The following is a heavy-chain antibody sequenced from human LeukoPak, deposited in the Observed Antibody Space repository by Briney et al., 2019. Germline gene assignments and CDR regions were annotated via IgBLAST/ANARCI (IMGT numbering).Heavy chain of an antibody. Sequence: SETLSLTCAVYGGSFSGYYWSWIRQPPGKGLEWIGEINHSGSTNYNPSLKSRVTISVDTSKNQFSLKLSSVTAADTAVYYCARQYMDPSGYDYYYFDYWGQGTLVTVSS. CDR2: INHSGST. D-gene: IGHD5-12*01. CDR1: GGSFSGYY. CDR3: ARQYMDPSGYDYYYFDY. V-gene: IGHV4-34*01. J-gene: IGHJ4*02.